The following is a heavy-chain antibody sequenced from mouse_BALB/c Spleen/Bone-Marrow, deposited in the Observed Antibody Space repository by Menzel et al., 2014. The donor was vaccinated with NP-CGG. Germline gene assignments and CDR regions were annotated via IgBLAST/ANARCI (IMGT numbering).Heavy chain of an antibody. D-gene: IGHD2-14*01. Sequence: EVMLLESGAELVKPGASVKLSCTASGFNIKDTYMHWVKRRPEQGLEWIGRNDPANGNTKYDPKFQGKATITADTSSNTAYLQLSSLTSEDTAVYYCARYRLGTYFDYWGQGTTLTVSS. CDR1: GFNIKDTY. V-gene: IGHV14-3*02. CDR2: NDPANGNT. CDR3: ARYRLGTYFDY. J-gene: IGHJ2*01.